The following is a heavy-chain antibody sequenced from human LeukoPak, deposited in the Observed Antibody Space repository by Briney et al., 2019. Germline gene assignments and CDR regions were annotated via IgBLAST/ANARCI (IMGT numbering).Heavy chain of an antibody. CDR3: ARGYCSGGSCYSADYYYYYMDV. J-gene: IGHJ6*03. Sequence: GASVKVSCKASGYTFTSYDINWVRQAPGQGLEWMGWMNPNSGNTGYAQKFQGRVTITRNTSISTAYMELSSLRSEDTAVYYCARGYCSGGSCYSADYYYYYMDVWGKGTTVTVSS. CDR1: GYTFTSYD. D-gene: IGHD2-15*01. V-gene: IGHV1-8*03. CDR2: MNPNSGNT.